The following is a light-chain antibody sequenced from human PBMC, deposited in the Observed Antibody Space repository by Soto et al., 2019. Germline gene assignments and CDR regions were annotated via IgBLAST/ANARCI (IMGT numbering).Light chain of an antibody. Sequence: QSVLTQPPSASGTPGQRVTISCSGSSSNIGSNAVNWYQQLPGTAPRLLIYSNDERPSGAPDRFSASKSGTSASLAISGLQSEDEADYYCAAWDDSLTGWVFGGGTQLTVL. CDR2: SND. CDR1: SSNIGSNA. V-gene: IGLV1-44*01. J-gene: IGLJ3*02. CDR3: AAWDDSLTGWV.